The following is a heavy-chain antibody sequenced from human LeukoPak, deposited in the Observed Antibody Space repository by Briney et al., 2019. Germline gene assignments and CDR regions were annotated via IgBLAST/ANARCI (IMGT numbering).Heavy chain of an antibody. V-gene: IGHV4-4*07. CDR1: GGSISSYY. CDR3: ASSTSARVVSSFDY. D-gene: IGHD3-3*01. J-gene: IGHJ4*02. CDR2: IYTSGST. Sequence: SETLSLTCTVSGGSISSYYWSWIRQPAGKGLEWIGRIYTSGSTNYNPSLKSRVTMSVDTSKNQFSLKLSSVTAADTAVYYCASSTSARVVSSFDYWGQGTLVTVSS.